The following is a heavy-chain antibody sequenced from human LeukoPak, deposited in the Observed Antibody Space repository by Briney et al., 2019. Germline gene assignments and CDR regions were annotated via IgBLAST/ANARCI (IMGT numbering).Heavy chain of an antibody. J-gene: IGHJ4*02. CDR3: AKGHLRRAGVGGYLDY. CDR2: ISGSGGST. Sequence: PGGSLRLSCAASGFTFSSYAMSWVRQAPGKGLEWVSAISGSGGSTYYADSVKGRFTISRDNSKNTLYLQMNSLRAEDTAVYYCAKGHLRRAGVGGYLDYWGQGTLVTVSS. D-gene: IGHD3-16*01. CDR1: GFTFSSYA. V-gene: IGHV3-23*01.